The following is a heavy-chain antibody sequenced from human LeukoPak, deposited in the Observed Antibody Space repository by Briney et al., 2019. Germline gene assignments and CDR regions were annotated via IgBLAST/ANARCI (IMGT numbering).Heavy chain of an antibody. CDR1: GESFSGYY. CDR2: INHSGST. D-gene: IGHD4-17*01. J-gene: IGHJ3*02. V-gene: IGHV4-34*01. Sequence: SDPLSLTCAVYGESFSGYYWSWIRQPPEKGLEWIGEINHSGSTNYTPSLKSRVTISVDTSKNQFSLKLSSVTAADTAVYYCARLRIGDAFDIWGQGTMVTVSS. CDR3: ARLRIGDAFDI.